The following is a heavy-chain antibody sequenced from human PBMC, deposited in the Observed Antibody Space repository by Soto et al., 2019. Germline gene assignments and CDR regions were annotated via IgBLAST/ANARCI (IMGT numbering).Heavy chain of an antibody. CDR3: ARDGRPSQLWLRGDYYYGMDV. CDR1: GFTFSSYS. D-gene: IGHD5-18*01. Sequence: GGSLRLSCAASGFTFSSYSMNWVRQAPGKGLEWVSSISSSSSYIYYADSVKGRFTISRDNAKNSLYLQMNSLRAEDTAVYYCARDGRPSQLWLRGDYYYGMDVWGQGTTVTVSS. CDR2: ISSSSSYI. V-gene: IGHV3-21*01. J-gene: IGHJ6*02.